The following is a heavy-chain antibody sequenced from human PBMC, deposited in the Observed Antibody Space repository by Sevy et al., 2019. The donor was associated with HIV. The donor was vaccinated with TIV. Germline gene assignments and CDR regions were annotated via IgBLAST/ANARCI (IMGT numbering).Heavy chain of an antibody. V-gene: IGHV3-11*01. D-gene: IGHD5-18*01. Sequence: GGSLRLSCAASTFTFSDYYMTWIRRAPGKGLESVSYISSGGSTKYYADSVKGRFTISRDNVKNSLYLQMNSLRADDTAVYYCARVRYNYGSYYFDYWGQGTLVTVSS. CDR3: ARVRYNYGSYYFDY. CDR2: ISSGGSTK. CDR1: TFTFSDYY. J-gene: IGHJ4*02.